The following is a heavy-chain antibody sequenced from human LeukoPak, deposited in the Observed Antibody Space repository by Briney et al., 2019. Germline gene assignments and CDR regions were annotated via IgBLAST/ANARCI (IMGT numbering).Heavy chain of an antibody. Sequence: SVKVSCKASGYTFTSYYMHWVRHAPGQGLEWMGGIIPIFGTANYAQKFQGRVAITADESTSTAYMELSSLRSEDTAVYYCARGLRYCSGGRCYFSPPYYYYMDVWGKGTTVTISS. D-gene: IGHD2-15*01. V-gene: IGHV1-69*13. J-gene: IGHJ6*03. CDR2: IIPIFGTA. CDR3: ARGLRYCSGGRCYFSPPYYYYMDV. CDR1: GYTFTSYY.